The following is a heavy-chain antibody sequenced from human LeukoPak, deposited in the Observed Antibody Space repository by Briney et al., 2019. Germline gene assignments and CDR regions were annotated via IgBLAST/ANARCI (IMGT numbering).Heavy chain of an antibody. CDR3: AKDKRAGRFFDY. Sequence: GGSLRLSCETSGYTFNTYAMSWVRQTPGQGLEWVSAINDNGGRIYYADSVKGRFTISRDNSKNTLYLQMNSLRAEDTAIYYCAKDKRAGRFFDYWGQGTLVTVSS. CDR2: INDNGGRI. V-gene: IGHV3-23*01. CDR1: GYTFNTYA. D-gene: IGHD6-19*01. J-gene: IGHJ4*02.